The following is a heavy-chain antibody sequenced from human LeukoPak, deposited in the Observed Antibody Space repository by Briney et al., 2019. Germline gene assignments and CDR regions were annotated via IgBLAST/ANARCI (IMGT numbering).Heavy chain of an antibody. D-gene: IGHD6-13*01. Sequence: ASVKVSCKASGYTFSVYYLHWVRQAPGQGLEWMGWINPNSGGTNFAQKFRGRVTMTRDTSITTAYMELTRLKSDDTAVYYCARGGVRTAASSLGYWGQGTLVTVSS. V-gene: IGHV1-2*02. CDR2: INPNSGGT. CDR3: ARGGVRTAASSLGY. CDR1: GYTFSVYY. J-gene: IGHJ4*01.